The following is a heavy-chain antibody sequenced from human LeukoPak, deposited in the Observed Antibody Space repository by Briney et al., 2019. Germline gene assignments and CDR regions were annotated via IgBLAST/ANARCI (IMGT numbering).Heavy chain of an antibody. CDR2: ISASGAGT. D-gene: IGHD4-23*01. CDR1: GFTFSSYA. CDR3: AKDLDYVVTPFDY. J-gene: IGHJ4*02. V-gene: IGHV3-23*01. Sequence: GGSLRLSCAASGFTFSSYAMNWVRQAPGKGLEWVSGISASGAGTYYADSVKGRFTISRDNSKNTLYLQMKSLRAEDTAVYYCAKDLDYVVTPFDYWGQGTLVTVSS.